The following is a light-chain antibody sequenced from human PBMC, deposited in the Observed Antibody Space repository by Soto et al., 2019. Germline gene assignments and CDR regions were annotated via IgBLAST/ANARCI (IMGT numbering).Light chain of an antibody. CDR2: CAS. Sequence: EIVLTQLPCTLSLSPGERATLSCRASQSVSSSYLAWDQQVPGQAPRLLIECASTRAAAIPARGSGSGAETTFTLTISNPQAEDTADYHQQYNNNWRGTFGQGTKVDI. CDR3: QYNNNWRGT. J-gene: IGKJ1*01. V-gene: IGKV3D-20*02. CDR1: QSVSSSY.